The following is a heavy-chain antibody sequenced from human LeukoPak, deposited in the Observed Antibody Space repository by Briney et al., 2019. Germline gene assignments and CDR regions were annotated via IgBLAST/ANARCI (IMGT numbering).Heavy chain of an antibody. V-gene: IGHV1-18*01. CDR2: ISAYNGNT. CDR1: GYTFTSYG. J-gene: IGHJ5*02. D-gene: IGHD2-2*01. Sequence: ASVKVSCKASGYTFTSYGISWVRQAPGQGLEWMGWISAYNGNTNYAQKLQGRVTMTTDTSTSTAYMELRSLRSDDTAVYYCARDSTLGYCSSTSCYNWFDPWGQGTLVTVSS. CDR3: ARDSTLGYCSSTSCYNWFDP.